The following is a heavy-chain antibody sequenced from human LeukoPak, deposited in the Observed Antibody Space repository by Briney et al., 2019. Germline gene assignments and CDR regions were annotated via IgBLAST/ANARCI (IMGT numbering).Heavy chain of an antibody. J-gene: IGHJ4*02. CDR2: IYPGDSDT. V-gene: IGHV5-51*01. CDR1: GYSFTNYW. CDR3: ATPRW. Sequence: GEALEISCQGSGYSFTNYWIGWVRPMPGEGLEWMGIIYPGDSDTRYSPSFRGQVTISADKSISTAYLQWSSLKASDTAIYYCATPRWWGQGTLVTVSS.